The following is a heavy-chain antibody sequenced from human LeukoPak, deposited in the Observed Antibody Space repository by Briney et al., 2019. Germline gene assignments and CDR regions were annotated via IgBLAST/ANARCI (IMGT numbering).Heavy chain of an antibody. D-gene: IGHD6-13*01. CDR3: ARVGGIAAADKYYFDY. V-gene: IGHV4-61*02. CDR1: GGSLSSGSYY. CDR2: IYTGGST. J-gene: IGHJ4*02. Sequence: SQTLSLTCTVSGGSLSSGSYYWSWLRQPAGTGLEWLGRIYTGGSTNDNPSFKSRVTISVDTSKNLSSLKLSSVTAADTAVYYCARVGGIAAADKYYFDYWGQGTLVTVSS.